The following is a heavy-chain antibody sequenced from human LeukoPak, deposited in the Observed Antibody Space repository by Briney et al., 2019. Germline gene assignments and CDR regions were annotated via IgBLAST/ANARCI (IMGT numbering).Heavy chain of an antibody. CDR2: INPNSGGT. CDR3: ARERGYSSGGALGY. CDR1: GYTFTGYY. J-gene: IGHJ4*02. D-gene: IGHD6-19*01. V-gene: IGHV1-2*02. Sequence: ASVKVSCKASGYTFTGYYMHWVRQAPGQGLEWMGWINPNSGGTNYAQKFQGRVTMTRDTSTSTVYMELSSLRSEDTAVYYCARERGYSSGGALGYWGQGTLVTVSS.